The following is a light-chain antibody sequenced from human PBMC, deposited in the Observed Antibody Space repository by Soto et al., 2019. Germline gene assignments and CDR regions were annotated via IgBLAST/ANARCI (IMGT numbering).Light chain of an antibody. V-gene: IGKV3-20*01. J-gene: IGKJ2*01. Sequence: EIVLTQSPGTLSLSPGETATLSCRASQSVRNNYLAWYQQKPGQVPRLLIYDISKRATDIPDRFSGSGSGSDFTLTISRLEPEDFAVYYCQQHGYSPYTFGQGTKLEIK. CDR1: QSVRNNY. CDR3: QQHGYSPYT. CDR2: DIS.